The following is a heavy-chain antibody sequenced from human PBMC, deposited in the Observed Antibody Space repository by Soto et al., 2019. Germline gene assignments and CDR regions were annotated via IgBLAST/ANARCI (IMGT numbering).Heavy chain of an antibody. CDR1: GFSFGSYS. Sequence: EVQMVESGGGLVKPGGSLRLSCVASGFSFGSYSMNWVRQAPGKGLEWVSSISSGGSSTFYADSMKGRFTISRDNAKNSLYLQINSLRVEDTAVYYCASDPFTSLVENAFDIWGHGTMVTVSS. CDR2: ISSGGSST. J-gene: IGHJ3*02. V-gene: IGHV3-21*01. D-gene: IGHD3-10*01. CDR3: ASDPFTSLVENAFDI.